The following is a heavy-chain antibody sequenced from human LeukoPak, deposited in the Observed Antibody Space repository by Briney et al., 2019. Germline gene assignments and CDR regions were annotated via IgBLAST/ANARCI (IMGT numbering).Heavy chain of an antibody. V-gene: IGHV3-30*18. CDR1: GFTFSNYG. D-gene: IGHD6-25*01. Sequence: GGSLRLSCAASGFTFSNYGVQWVRQAPGKGLEWLAVVSYDGRTTFYADSVKGRLTISRDNSKDTLDLEMDSLRTEDTAVYYCAKEPTSYSSGWYFHDWGQGTLVIVSS. CDR3: AKEPTSYSSGWYFHD. J-gene: IGHJ1*01. CDR2: VSYDGRTT.